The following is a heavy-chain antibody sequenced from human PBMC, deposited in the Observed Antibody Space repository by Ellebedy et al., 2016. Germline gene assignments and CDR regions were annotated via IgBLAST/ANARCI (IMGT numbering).Heavy chain of an antibody. CDR2: ISRSGDST. Sequence: GGSLRLXXAASGFTFSTYAMTWVRQVPGKGLEWVSSISRSGDSTYYADSVKGRFTISRDNSENTLYLQMNSLRAEDSAVYYCANQQGEWYRLLWVAYWGQGALVTVSS. V-gene: IGHV3-23*01. CDR1: GFTFSTYA. J-gene: IGHJ4*02. D-gene: IGHD2-2*01. CDR3: ANQQGEWYRLLWVAY.